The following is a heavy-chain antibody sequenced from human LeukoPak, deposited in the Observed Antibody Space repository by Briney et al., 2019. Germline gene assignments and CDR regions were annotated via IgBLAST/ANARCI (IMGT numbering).Heavy chain of an antibody. CDR2: IYYSGRP. CDR3: ARGGSYGSGSYYRMTRDFDY. V-gene: IGHV4-39*07. D-gene: IGHD3-10*01. Sequence: PSETLSLTCTVSGGSISSSSYYWGWIRQPPGKGLEWIGTIYYSGRPPYNPSPKRRVTRSVDTPNIQLSVNRSPLPPADTAVYYCARGGSYGSGSYYRMTRDFDYWGQGTLVTVSS. CDR1: GGSISSSSYY. J-gene: IGHJ4*02.